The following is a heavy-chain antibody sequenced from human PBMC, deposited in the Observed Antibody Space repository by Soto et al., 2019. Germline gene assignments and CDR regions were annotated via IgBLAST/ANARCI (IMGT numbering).Heavy chain of an antibody. D-gene: IGHD3-10*01. V-gene: IGHV4-59*12. CDR2: AYYSGST. CDR1: GGSISHYY. J-gene: IGHJ5*02. Sequence: SETLSLTCTVFGGSISHYYWSWIRQSPGKGLEWIGYAYYSGSTYYNPSLKSRVTISVDTSKNQFSLKLSSVTAADTAVYYCARDPHLYNGSGSYTWFDPWGQGTLVTVSS. CDR3: ARDPHLYNGSGSYTWFDP.